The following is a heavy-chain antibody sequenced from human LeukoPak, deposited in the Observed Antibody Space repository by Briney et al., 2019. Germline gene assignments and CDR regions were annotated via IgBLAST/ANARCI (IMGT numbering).Heavy chain of an antibody. J-gene: IGHJ4*02. D-gene: IGHD1-26*01. CDR2: ISSSSSYI. Sequence: GGSLRLSCAASGFTFSSYSMNWVRQAPGKGLEWVSSISSSSSYIYYADSVKGRFTISRDNAKNSLYLQMNSLRAEDTAVYYCARETSGSYVFDYWGQGTLVTVSS. V-gene: IGHV3-21*01. CDR3: ARETSGSYVFDY. CDR1: GFTFSSYS.